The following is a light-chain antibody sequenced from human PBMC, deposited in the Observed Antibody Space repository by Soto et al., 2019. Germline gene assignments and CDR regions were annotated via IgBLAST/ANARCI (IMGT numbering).Light chain of an antibody. CDR3: QHYGNSPIT. V-gene: IGKV3-20*01. CDR1: QSFSSSY. Sequence: EIVLTQSPGTLSLSPGERATLSCRASQSFSSSYLAWYQQKPGQAPRLLIYGASSRATGIPDRFSGSGSGTDFTLTISRLEPEDFAVYYCQHYGNSPITFGGGTKVEIK. J-gene: IGKJ4*01. CDR2: GAS.